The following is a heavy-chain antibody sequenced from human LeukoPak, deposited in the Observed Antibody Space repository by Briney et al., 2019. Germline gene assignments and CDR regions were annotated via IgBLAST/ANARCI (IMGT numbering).Heavy chain of an antibody. Sequence: PSETLSLTCTVSGGSISSYYWSWIRQPPGKGLEWIGYIYYSGSTNYNPSLKSRVTISVDTSKNQFSLKLSSVTAADMAVYYCARGEGRRVTALTGWGQGTLVTVSS. J-gene: IGHJ4*02. CDR3: ARGEGRRVTALTG. V-gene: IGHV4-59*01. CDR1: GGSISSYY. D-gene: IGHD2-21*02. CDR2: IYYSGST.